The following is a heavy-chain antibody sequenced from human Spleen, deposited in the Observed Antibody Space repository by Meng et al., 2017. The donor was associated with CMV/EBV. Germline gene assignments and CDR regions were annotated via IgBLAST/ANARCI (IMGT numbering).Heavy chain of an antibody. CDR2: IYYSGSS. V-gene: IGHV4-61*03. Sequence: SETLSLTCTVSGGSISSGRYYWGWIRQPPGKGLEWIGYIYYSGSSNYNPSLKSRVTISVGTSKTHFSLTLKSVTAADTAVYFCARWGSNYFAFDYWGPGMLVTVS. CDR3: ARWGSNYFAFDY. J-gene: IGHJ4*02. CDR1: GGSISSGRYY. D-gene: IGHD3-10*01.